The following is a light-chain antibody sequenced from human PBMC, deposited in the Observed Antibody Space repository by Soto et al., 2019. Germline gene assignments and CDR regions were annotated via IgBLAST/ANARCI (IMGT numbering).Light chain of an antibody. J-gene: IGKJ2*01. CDR1: QSVGSSY. V-gene: IGKV3-20*01. CDR2: CSY. Sequence: EIVLTQSAGTLSLSPGETATRSCRASQSVGSSYLAWYQQKPGQAPRLLVYCSYHRATGIADRFSGSGSGTYFTLTISRLEPEDFALYYCQQYSSSYDTSLYTFGQGTKADIK. CDR3: QQYSSSYDTSLYT.